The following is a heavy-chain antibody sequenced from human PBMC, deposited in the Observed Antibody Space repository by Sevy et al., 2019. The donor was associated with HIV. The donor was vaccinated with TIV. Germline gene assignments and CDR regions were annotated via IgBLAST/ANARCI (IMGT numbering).Heavy chain of an antibody. D-gene: IGHD3-22*01. CDR2: ISYDKSER. Sequence: GGSLRLSCAASGFTFGSYGMHWVRQAPGRGLEGVSFISYDKSERYYGDSVRGRFTISRDNFKNTLWLHMNTLRPEDSAVYYCARDNSGYFHFDYWGQGTLVTVSS. V-gene: IGHV3-30*03. CDR1: GFTFGSYG. CDR3: ARDNSGYFHFDY. J-gene: IGHJ4*02.